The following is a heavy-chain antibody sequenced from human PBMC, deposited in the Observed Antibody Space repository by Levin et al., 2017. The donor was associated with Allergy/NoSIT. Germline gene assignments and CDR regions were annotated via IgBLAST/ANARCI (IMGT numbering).Heavy chain of an antibody. CDR1: GFTFGDYS. J-gene: IGHJ4*02. CDR3: TRFVPYFDY. V-gene: IGHV3-49*04. CDR2: IRSKTYGGTT. Sequence: AGGSLRLSCTTSGFTFGDYSMSWVRQAPGMGLEWVGIIRSKTYGGTTEYAASVKGRFTISRDDSKGDAYLQMDSLKTEDTAVYYCTRFVPYFDYWGQGTLVTVSS.